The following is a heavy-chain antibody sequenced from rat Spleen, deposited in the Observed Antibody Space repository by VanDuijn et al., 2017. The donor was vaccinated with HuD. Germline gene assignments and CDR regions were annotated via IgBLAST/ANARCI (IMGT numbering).Heavy chain of an antibody. CDR1: GFSFSSFP. J-gene: IGHJ1*01. Sequence: EVQLVESGGGLVQPGRSLKLSCAASGFSFSSFPLAWVRQAPKKGLEWVATISYDGSNTYYRNSVKGRFTISRDNAKNPQYLQMNSLRSEDTATYYCARHANWELGYYWYFDFWGPGTMVTVSS. D-gene: IGHD5-1*01. V-gene: IGHV5-7*01. CDR2: ISYDGSNT. CDR3: ARHANWELGYYWYFDF.